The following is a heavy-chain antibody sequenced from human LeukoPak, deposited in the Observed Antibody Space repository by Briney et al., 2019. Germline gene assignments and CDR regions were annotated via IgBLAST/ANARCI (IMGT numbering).Heavy chain of an antibody. D-gene: IGHD6-19*01. CDR2: ISYDGSNK. J-gene: IGHJ4*02. CDR3: ARDPVAGTGGYFDY. CDR1: GFTFSSYA. Sequence: GRSLRLFCAASGFTFSSYAMHWVRQAPGKGLEWVAVISYDGSNKYYADSVKGRFTISRDNSKNTLYLQMNSLRAEDTAVYYCARDPVAGTGGYFDYWGQGTLVTVSS. V-gene: IGHV3-30-3*01.